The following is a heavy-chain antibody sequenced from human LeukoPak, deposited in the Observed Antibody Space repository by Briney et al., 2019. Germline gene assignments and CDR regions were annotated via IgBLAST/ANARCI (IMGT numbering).Heavy chain of an antibody. D-gene: IGHD3-10*01. J-gene: IGHJ4*02. CDR1: GFPFSTYA. Sequence: PGGSLRLSCAASGFPFSTYAMNWVRQAPGKGLEWVGRVKSKADGGTADYAAPVKGRFTISRDDSKNTLYLQMNSLKTEDTAMYFCTKAAFYYTSGSLDYWGQGTLVTVSS. CDR3: TKAAFYYTSGSLDY. V-gene: IGHV3-15*07. CDR2: VKSKADGGTA.